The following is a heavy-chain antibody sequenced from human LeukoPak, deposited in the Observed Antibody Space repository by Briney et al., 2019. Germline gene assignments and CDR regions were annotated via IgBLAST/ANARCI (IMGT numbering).Heavy chain of an antibody. CDR1: GFTFSTYG. Sequence: GGSLRLSCAASGFTFSTYGMHWVRQVPGKGLEWVAVISYDGTNNYYADSVKGRFTISRDNSKNTLYLQMNSLRAEDTAVYYCAKGRRPLWFGELFFDYWGQGTLVTVSS. V-gene: IGHV3-30*18. CDR3: AKGRRPLWFGELFFDY. CDR2: ISYDGTNN. J-gene: IGHJ4*02. D-gene: IGHD3-10*01.